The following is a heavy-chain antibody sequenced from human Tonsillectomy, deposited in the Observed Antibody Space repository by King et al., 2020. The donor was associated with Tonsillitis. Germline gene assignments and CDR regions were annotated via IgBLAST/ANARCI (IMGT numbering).Heavy chain of an antibody. Sequence: QLQESGSGLVKPSQTLSLTCAVSGGSISSGGYSWSWIRQPPGKGLEWIGYIYHSGSTYYNPSLKSRVTISVDRSKNQFSLKLSSVTAADTAVYYCARGGFHYFVYWGQGTLVTVSS. D-gene: IGHD1-26*01. CDR2: IYHSGST. J-gene: IGHJ4*02. CDR3: ARGGFHYFVY. CDR1: GGSISSGGYS. V-gene: IGHV4-30-2*01.